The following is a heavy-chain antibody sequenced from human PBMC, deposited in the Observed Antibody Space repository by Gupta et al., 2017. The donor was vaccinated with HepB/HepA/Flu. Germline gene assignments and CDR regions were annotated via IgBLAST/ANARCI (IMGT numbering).Heavy chain of an antibody. CDR2: IWFDGSNK. Sequence: ESGGAVFQPGRSLRISCAAPGFTFSLHGMHWVRQAPGKGPEWVAIIWFDGSNKFYLDSVKGRFTVSKDNYTNTLYLQINRLRAEDTAGYFCARAXAVAVGESYDFDLWGQGTMVTVSS. V-gene: IGHV3-33*01. CDR1: GFTFSLHG. CDR3: ARAXAVAVGESYDFDL. J-gene: IGHJ3*01. D-gene: IGHD6-19*01.